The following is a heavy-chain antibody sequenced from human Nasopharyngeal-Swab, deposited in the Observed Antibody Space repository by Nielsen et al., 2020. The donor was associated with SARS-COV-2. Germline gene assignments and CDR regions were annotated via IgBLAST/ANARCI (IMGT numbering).Heavy chain of an antibody. CDR1: GYTFTGYY. CDR3: ARDPSGYDSDY. D-gene: IGHD5-12*01. Sequence: ASVKVSCKASGYTFTGYYMHWVRQAPGQGLEWMGRINPNSGGTNYAQKFQGRVTMTRDASISTAYMELSRLRSDDTAVYYCARDPSGYDSDYWGQGTLVTVSS. V-gene: IGHV1-2*06. J-gene: IGHJ4*02. CDR2: INPNSGGT.